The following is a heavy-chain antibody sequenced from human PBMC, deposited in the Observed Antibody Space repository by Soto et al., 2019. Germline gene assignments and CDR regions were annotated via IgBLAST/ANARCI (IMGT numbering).Heavy chain of an antibody. D-gene: IGHD1-26*01. J-gene: IGHJ5*02. V-gene: IGHV3-74*03. CDR1: GFTFSTYW. CDR3: AREGGSGSYPRGWFDA. Sequence: RGSLILSCASSGFTFSTYWMHWVRQAPGKGLVWVSRINSDGSSTMYADSVKGRFTISIDNAKNTLYLQMNSLRAEDTAVYYCAREGGSGSYPRGWFDAWGQGTLVTVSS. CDR2: INSDGSST.